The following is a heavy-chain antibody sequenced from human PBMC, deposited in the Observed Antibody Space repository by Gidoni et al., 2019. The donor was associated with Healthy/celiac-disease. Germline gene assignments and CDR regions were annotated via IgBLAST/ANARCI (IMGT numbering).Heavy chain of an antibody. J-gene: IGHJ4*02. CDR1: GFPFSSYA. CDR3: AKQTMIVVGPFDY. Sequence: EVQLLESGGGLVQPGGSLRLSCAASGFPFSSYAMSWVRQAPGKGLEWVSAISGSGGSTYYADSVKGRFTISRDNSKNTLYLQMNSLRAEDTAVYYCAKQTMIVVGPFDYWGQGTLVTVSS. CDR2: ISGSGGST. D-gene: IGHD3-22*01. V-gene: IGHV3-23*01.